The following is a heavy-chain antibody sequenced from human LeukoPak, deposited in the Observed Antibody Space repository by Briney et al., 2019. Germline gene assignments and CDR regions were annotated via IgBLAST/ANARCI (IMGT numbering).Heavy chain of an antibody. CDR2: INPSGGST. CDR1: GYTFTGYH. Sequence: ASVKVSCKASGYTFTGYHMHWVRQAPGQGLEWMGIINPSGGSTSYAQKFQGRVTMTRDTSTSTVYMELSSLRSEDTAVYYCARVSSRWGYDYWGQGTLVTVSS. J-gene: IGHJ4*02. D-gene: IGHD6-13*01. CDR3: ARVSSRWGYDY. V-gene: IGHV1-46*01.